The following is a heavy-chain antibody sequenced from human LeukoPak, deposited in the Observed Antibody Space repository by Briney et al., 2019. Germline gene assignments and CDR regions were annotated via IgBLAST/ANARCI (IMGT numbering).Heavy chain of an antibody. Sequence: SVKVSCKASGGTFISYAIGWVRQAPGQGLEGMGGSIPVFGTTNYAQKFQGRVTITADESTTPAYMELSSLRSEDTAVYYYARGPIVLVPAAMGGYYYYMDVWGKGTTVTVSS. CDR1: GGTFISYA. V-gene: IGHV1-69*13. CDR2: SIPVFGTT. J-gene: IGHJ6*03. CDR3: ARGPIVLVPAAMGGYYYYMDV. D-gene: IGHD2-2*01.